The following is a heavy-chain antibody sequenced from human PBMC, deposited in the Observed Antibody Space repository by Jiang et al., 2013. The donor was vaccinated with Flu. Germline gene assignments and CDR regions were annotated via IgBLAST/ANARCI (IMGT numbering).Heavy chain of an antibody. Sequence: GAEVKKPGASVRVSCKASGYTFASYDINWVRQAPGQGLEWMGWISPYNGYTNYAQNLQGRVTLTIDTSTSVAYMELRSLRSDDTAIYYCTRVSGGAPVYHFDYWGQGAQVTVSS. CDR2: ISPYNGYT. CDR1: GYTFASYD. D-gene: IGHD2-8*02. J-gene: IGHJ4*02. V-gene: IGHV1-18*01. CDR3: TRVSGGAPVYHFDY.